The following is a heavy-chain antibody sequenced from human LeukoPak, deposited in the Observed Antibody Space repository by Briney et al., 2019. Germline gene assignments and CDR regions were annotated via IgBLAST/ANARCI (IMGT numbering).Heavy chain of an antibody. D-gene: IGHD3-22*01. Sequence: HPGGSLRLSCEASEFTFSSYWMHWVRQAPGKGLVWVSRINSDGRTTIYADSVKGRFTISRDNAKNTLYLQMNSLRAEDTAVYYCAREGYYDGSGYSIRFSYWGQGTLVTVSS. V-gene: IGHV3-74*01. CDR1: EFTFSSYW. CDR3: AREGYYDGSGYSIRFSY. CDR2: INSDGRTT. J-gene: IGHJ4*02.